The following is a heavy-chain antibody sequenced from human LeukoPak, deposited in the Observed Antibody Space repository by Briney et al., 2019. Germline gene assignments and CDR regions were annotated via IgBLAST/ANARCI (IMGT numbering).Heavy chain of an antibody. J-gene: IGHJ5*02. V-gene: IGHV1-18*04. CDR2: ISAYNGNT. CDR3: ARGGGYDRSVVPQNWFDP. CDR1: GYTLTDYY. D-gene: IGHD5-12*01. Sequence: ASVKVSCKASGYTLTDYYMHWVRQAPGQGLEWMGWISAYNGNTNYAQKLQGRVTMTTDTSTSTAYMELRSLRSDDTAVYYCARGGGYDRSVVPQNWFDPWGQGTLVTVSS.